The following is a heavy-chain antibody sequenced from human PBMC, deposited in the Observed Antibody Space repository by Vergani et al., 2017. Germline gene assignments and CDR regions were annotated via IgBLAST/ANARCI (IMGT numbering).Heavy chain of an antibody. V-gene: IGHV1-69-2*01. CDR1: GYTFTDYY. CDR3: ATGWLAAAGMGYYGMDV. J-gene: IGHJ6*02. CDR2: VDPEDGET. Sequence: EVQLVQSGAEVKKPGATVKISCKVSGYTFTDYYMHWVQQAPGKGLEWMGLVDPEDGETIYAEKFQGRVTITADTSTDTAYMELSSLRSEDTALYYCATGWLAAAGMGYYGMDVWGQGTTVTVSS. D-gene: IGHD6-13*01.